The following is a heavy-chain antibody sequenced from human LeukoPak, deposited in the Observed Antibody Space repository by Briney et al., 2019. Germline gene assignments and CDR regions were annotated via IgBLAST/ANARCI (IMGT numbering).Heavy chain of an antibody. Sequence: GVSVKVSCKVSGYTLTELSMHWVRQAPGKGLEWMGGFDPEDGETIYAQKFQGRVTMTEDTSTDTAYMELSSLRSEDTAVYYCATVSSSLPWSDYWGQGTLVTVSS. J-gene: IGHJ4*02. CDR3: ATVSSSLPWSDY. D-gene: IGHD6-13*01. CDR1: GYTLTELS. CDR2: FDPEDGET. V-gene: IGHV1-24*01.